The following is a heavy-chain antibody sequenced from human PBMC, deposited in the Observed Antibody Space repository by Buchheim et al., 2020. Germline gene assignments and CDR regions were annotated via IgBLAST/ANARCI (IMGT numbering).Heavy chain of an antibody. CDR2: IYHSGST. CDR1: GGSISSSNW. V-gene: IGHV4-4*02. CDR3: ARDLARYCSGGSCYEGFDY. D-gene: IGHD2-15*01. J-gene: IGHJ4*02. Sequence: QVQLQESGPGLVKPSGTLSLTCAVSGGSISSSNWWSWVRQPPGKGLEWIGEIYHSGSTNYNPSLKSRVTISVEKSKNQFSLKLSSVTAADTAVYYCARDLARYCSGGSCYEGFDYWGQGTL.